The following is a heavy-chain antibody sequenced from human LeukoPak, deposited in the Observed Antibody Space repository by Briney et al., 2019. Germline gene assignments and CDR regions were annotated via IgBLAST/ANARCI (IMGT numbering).Heavy chain of an antibody. V-gene: IGHV4-39*07. CDR1: GGSISSSSYY. CDR3: ARGTQYLVLYYFDY. Sequence: SETLSLTCTVSGGSISSSSYYWSWIRQPPGKGLEWIGEINHSGSTNYNPSLKSRVTISVDTSKNQFSLKLSSVTAADTAVYYCARGTQYLVLYYFDYWGQGTLVTVSS. D-gene: IGHD2-8*02. CDR2: INHSGST. J-gene: IGHJ4*02.